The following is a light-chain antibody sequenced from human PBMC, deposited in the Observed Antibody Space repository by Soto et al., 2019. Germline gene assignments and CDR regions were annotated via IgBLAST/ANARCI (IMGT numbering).Light chain of an antibody. V-gene: IGLV2-11*01. CDR2: DVS. J-gene: IGLJ1*01. CDR3: CSYAGSYKYV. CDR1: SSDVGSYNF. Sequence: QSALTQPRSVSGSPGQSVTISCTGTSSDVGSYNFVSWYQQHPGKAPKLMIYDVSKRPSGVPDRFSGSKSGNTASLTISGLQAEDEADYYCCSYAGSYKYVCASGTKVTV.